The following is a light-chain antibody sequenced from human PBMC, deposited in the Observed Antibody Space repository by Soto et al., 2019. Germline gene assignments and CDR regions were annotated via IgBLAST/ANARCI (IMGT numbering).Light chain of an antibody. Sequence: IVMSQSPAPLSVSPGEGGTXXXXASQSVRSDLAWYQXNNGLXXRXXIYGVSTRATGIPVRFSVIMSGTELTINVHSLQSEDGEVYDGQRDKNWPLTFGGGTKVDIK. CDR2: GVS. V-gene: IGKV3-15*01. CDR3: QRDKNWPLT. CDR1: QSVRSD. J-gene: IGKJ4*01.